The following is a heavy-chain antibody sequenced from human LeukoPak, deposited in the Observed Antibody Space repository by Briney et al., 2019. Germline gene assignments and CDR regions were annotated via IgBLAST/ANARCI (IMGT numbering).Heavy chain of an antibody. Sequence: GGPLRLSCAASGFTCSSYWMSWVRQAPGRGLQWVANIKQDGSEKYYADSVEGRFTISRDNAKNTLYLQMNSLRAEDTAVYYCAKLVVVTATYWYFDLWGRGTLVGVSS. CDR2: IKQDGSEK. V-gene: IGHV3-7*03. J-gene: IGHJ2*01. CDR1: GFTCSSYW. D-gene: IGHD2-21*02. CDR3: AKLVVVTATYWYFDL.